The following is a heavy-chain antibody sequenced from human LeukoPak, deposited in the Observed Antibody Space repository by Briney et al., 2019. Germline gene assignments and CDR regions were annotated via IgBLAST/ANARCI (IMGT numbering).Heavy chain of an antibody. V-gene: IGHV4-61*02. Sequence: PSQTLSLTCTVSGGSISSSSYYWSWIRQPAGKGLEWIGRIYTSGSTNYNPSLKSRVTISVDTSKNQFSLKLSSVTAADTAVYYCARETYYDFWSGYYQDYWGQGTLVTVSS. CDR2: IYTSGST. CDR1: GGSISSSSYY. J-gene: IGHJ4*02. CDR3: ARETYYDFWSGYYQDY. D-gene: IGHD3-3*01.